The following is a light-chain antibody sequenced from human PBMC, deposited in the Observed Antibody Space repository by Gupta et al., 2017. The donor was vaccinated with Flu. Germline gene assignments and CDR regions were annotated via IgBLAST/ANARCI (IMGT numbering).Light chain of an antibody. V-gene: IGLV3-1*01. CDR1: KLGDKY. J-gene: IGLJ2*01. CDR3: KAWDSNTVL. Sequence: SYELTQPPSVSVSPGQTASITCSGDKLGDKYVSWYRQKPGQSPVLVIYHDNDRTSGIPERFSGSNSGNTATLTISGTQAMDETDYYCKAWDSNTVLFGGGTKLTVL. CDR2: HDN.